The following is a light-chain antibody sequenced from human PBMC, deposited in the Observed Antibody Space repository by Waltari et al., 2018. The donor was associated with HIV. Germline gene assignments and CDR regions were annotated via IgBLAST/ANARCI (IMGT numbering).Light chain of an antibody. V-gene: IGLV3-25*03. CDR1: ALPRQF. CDR2: KDS. CDR3: QSADITGTLGV. J-gene: IGLJ2*01. Sequence: SYELAQPPSVSVSPGQTARLTCSGDALPRQFVYWYQQKPGQAPIVVIYKDSERPSGIPERFSGFISVTTATLTISAVQAEDEAEYYCQSADITGTLGVFGGGTRLTV.